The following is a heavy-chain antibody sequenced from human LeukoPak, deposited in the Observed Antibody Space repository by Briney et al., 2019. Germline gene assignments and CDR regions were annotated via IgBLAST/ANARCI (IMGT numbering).Heavy chain of an antibody. CDR3: AREGGRITMVRGVALGAFDI. CDR1: GYTFTSYA. D-gene: IGHD3-10*01. V-gene: IGHV1-3*01. J-gene: IGHJ3*02. Sequence: ASVKVSCKSSGYTFTSYAMHWVRQAPGQRLEWMGWINAGNGNTKYSQKFQGRVTITRDTSASTAYMELSSLRSEDTAVYYCAREGGRITMVRGVALGAFDIWGQGTMVTVSS. CDR2: INAGNGNT.